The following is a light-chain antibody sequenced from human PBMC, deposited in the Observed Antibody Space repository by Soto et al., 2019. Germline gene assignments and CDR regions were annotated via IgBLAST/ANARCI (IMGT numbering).Light chain of an antibody. V-gene: IGKV1-39*01. J-gene: IGKJ1*01. Sequence: DIQMTQSPSSLSASVGDRVTITCRTSQSISSYLNWYQQKPGKVPKLLIYAASSLQSGVPSRFSGSGSGTDFTLTISSLQPEDFAPYYCQQSYSTPRTFGQGTKVDIK. CDR3: QQSYSTPRT. CDR2: AAS. CDR1: QSISSY.